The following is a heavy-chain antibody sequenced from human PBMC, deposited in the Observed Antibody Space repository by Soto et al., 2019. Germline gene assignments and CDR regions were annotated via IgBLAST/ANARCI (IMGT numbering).Heavy chain of an antibody. D-gene: IGHD3-22*01. Sequence: GGSLRLSCAASNFTFHYAWMSWVRQAPGKGLEWVGRIKATAYGGTTDYAASVKGRFVTSRDDSKDMLYLQMNSLKREDTARYYCATDDTSGYYFQTWGLGTLVTVSS. CDR3: ATDDTSGYYFQT. V-gene: IGHV3-15*01. J-gene: IGHJ4*02. CDR1: NFTFHYAW. CDR2: IKATAYGGTT.